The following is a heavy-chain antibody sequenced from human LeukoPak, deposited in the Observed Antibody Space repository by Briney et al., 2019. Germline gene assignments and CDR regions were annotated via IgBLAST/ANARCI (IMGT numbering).Heavy chain of an antibody. CDR3: ATDFYDTT. CDR1: GFSFSDAW. D-gene: IGHD3-22*01. V-gene: IGHV3-15*07. Sequence: GGSLGLSCATSGFSFSDAWMNWVRQAPGKGLEWVGRIRRNSDGGTIDYAAPVKGRFALSRDDSKNTLYLHMSSLQTEDTAVYYCATDFYDTTWGQGTLVTVSS. CDR2: IRRNSDGGTI. J-gene: IGHJ5*02.